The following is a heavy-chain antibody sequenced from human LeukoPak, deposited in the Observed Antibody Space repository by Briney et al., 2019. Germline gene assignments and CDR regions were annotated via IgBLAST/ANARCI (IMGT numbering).Heavy chain of an antibody. CDR3: ARVYCSGGSCYFDY. J-gene: IGHJ4*02. Sequence: SETLSLTCTVSGGSISSYYWSWIRQPPGKGLEWIGYIYYSGSNNYNPSLKSRVTISVDTSKNQFYLKLSSVTAAATAVYYCARVYCSGGSCYFDYWGQGTLVTVSS. D-gene: IGHD2-15*01. V-gene: IGHV4-59*01. CDR2: IYYSGSN. CDR1: GGSISSYY.